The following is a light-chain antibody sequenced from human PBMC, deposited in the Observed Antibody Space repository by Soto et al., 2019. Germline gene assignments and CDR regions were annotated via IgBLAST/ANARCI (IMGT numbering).Light chain of an antibody. Sequence: QSALTQPASVSGSPGQSITISCTGTSSDVGNYNYVSWYQQHPGKAPKLMIFEVSNRPSEVSNRFSGSKSGNTASLTISGLQAEDEADYYCSSYTSSSTYVFGSGTKLTVL. J-gene: IGLJ1*01. CDR3: SSYTSSSTYV. CDR1: SSDVGNYNY. V-gene: IGLV2-14*01. CDR2: EVS.